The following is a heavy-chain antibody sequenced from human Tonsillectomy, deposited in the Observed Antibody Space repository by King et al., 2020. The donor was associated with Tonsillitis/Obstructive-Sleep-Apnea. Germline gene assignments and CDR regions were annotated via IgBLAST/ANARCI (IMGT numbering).Heavy chain of an antibody. V-gene: IGHV5-10-1*01. J-gene: IGHJ4*02. CDR3: AGQEGKYQLPTYYFDY. CDR2: IDPSDSYT. D-gene: IGHD2-2*01. CDR1: GYSFTSYW. Sequence: QLVQSGAEVKKPGESLRISCKGSGYSFTSYWISWVRQMPGKGLEWMGRIDPSDSYTNYSPSFQGHVTISADKSISTAYLQWSSLKASDTAMYYCAGQEGKYQLPTYYFDYWGQGTLVTVSS.